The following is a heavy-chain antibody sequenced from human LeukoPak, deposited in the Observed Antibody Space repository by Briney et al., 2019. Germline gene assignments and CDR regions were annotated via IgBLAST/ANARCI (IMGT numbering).Heavy chain of an antibody. J-gene: IGHJ4*02. V-gene: IGHV3-30*18. CDR2: ISYDGSNK. Sequence: GGSLRLSCEASGFTFSSYGMHWVRQAPGKGLEWVAVISYDGSNKYYADSVKGRFTISRDNSKNTLYLQMNSLRAEDTAVYYCAKDSVLDYWGQGTLVTVSS. CDR3: AKDSVLDY. CDR1: GFTFSSYG. D-gene: IGHD3-10*01.